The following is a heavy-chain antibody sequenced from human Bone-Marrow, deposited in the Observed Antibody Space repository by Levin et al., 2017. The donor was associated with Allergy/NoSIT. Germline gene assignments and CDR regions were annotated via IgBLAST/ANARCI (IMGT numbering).Heavy chain of an antibody. CDR1: GYTLTSHT. J-gene: IGHJ4*02. D-gene: IGHD5-12*01. CDR3: ARVSDSGYDYFDY. Sequence: ASVKVSCKTSGYTLTSHTMNWVRQAPRQGLEWMGWICTNTGNPTYAQGFTGRFVFSLDTSVSTAYLQINSLEADDTAVYYCARVSDSGYDYFDYWGQGTLVTVSS. V-gene: IGHV7-4-1*02. CDR2: ICTNTGNP.